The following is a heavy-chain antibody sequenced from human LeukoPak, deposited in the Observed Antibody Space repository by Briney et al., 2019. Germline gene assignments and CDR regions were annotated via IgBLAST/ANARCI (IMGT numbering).Heavy chain of an antibody. D-gene: IGHD3-10*01. Sequence: ASVKVSCKASGYTFTGYYMHWVRQAPGQGLEWMGWISAYNGNTNYAQKLQGRVTMTTDTSTSTAYMELRSLRSDDTAVYYCARQLDSGSYYLYYYYYYMDVWGKGTTVTVSS. V-gene: IGHV1-18*04. CDR3: ARQLDSGSYYLYYYYYYMDV. CDR1: GYTFTGYY. CDR2: ISAYNGNT. J-gene: IGHJ6*03.